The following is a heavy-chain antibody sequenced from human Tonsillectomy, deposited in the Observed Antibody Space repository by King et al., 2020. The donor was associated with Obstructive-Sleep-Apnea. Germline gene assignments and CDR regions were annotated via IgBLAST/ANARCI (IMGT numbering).Heavy chain of an antibody. J-gene: IGHJ4*02. CDR2: IIIISTTS. CDR3: ARWETSMYYFDY. V-gene: IGHV1-69*01. CDR1: GGTFIRHG. D-gene: IGHD1-26*01. Sequence: QLVQSGAEVEKPGSSVRVSCKASGGTFIRHGISWVRQAPGQGLEWMGGIIIISTTSYYGQKFHGRVTITADESTSTAYMEVSSLRSEDTAIYYCARWETSMYYFDYWGQGTLVTVSS.